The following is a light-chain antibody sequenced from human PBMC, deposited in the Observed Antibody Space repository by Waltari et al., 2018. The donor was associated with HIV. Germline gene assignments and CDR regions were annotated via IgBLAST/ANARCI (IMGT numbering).Light chain of an antibody. CDR1: QSVSTR. CDR2: KAS. V-gene: IGKV1-5*03. Sequence: DIQMTQSPSTLSASVGDRVTITCRASQSVSTRLAWYQRKPGKAPHLLIYKASDLEGGVPSRFSGSGSGTEFTLTISSLQPDDFATYYCQQYYSCCTFGQGTKLEIK. CDR3: QQYYSCCT. J-gene: IGKJ2*01.